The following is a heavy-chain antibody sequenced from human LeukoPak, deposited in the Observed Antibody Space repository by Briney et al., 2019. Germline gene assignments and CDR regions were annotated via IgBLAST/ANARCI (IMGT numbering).Heavy chain of an antibody. Sequence: SETLPLTCTVSGASISSYYWSWIRQPPGKGLEWIGYIYHTGSANSNASLKSRVTISVDTSKNQFSLKLRSVTAADTAVYYCARVAYGSGSQTFYYYGMDVWGQGTTVTVSS. CDR2: IYHTGSA. V-gene: IGHV4-59*01. J-gene: IGHJ6*02. CDR3: ARVAYGSGSQTFYYYGMDV. CDR1: GASISSYY. D-gene: IGHD3-10*01.